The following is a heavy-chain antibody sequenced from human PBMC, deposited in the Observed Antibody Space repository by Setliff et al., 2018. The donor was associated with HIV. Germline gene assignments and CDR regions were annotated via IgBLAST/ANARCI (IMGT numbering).Heavy chain of an antibody. D-gene: IGHD2-15*01. CDR1: GFSFSNYA. Sequence: ETLSLTCRVSGFSFSNYAMSWVRQAPGKGLEWVSSVIRGGHNTFYADSVKGRFTISRDNSKDTLYLQMSGLTAEDTAIYYCAKTLVVVASPLDFWGQGTLVTVSS. CDR3: AKTLVVVASPLDF. V-gene: IGHV3-23*01. J-gene: IGHJ4*02. CDR2: VIRGGHNT.